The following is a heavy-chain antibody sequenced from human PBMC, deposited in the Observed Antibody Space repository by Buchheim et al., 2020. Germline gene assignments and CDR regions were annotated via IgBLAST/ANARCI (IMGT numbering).Heavy chain of an antibody. V-gene: IGHV3-48*01. CDR3: VRDDCTNGICYSGFDP. CDR2: ISSSSNTI. J-gene: IGHJ5*02. Sequence: EVQLVESGGGLVQPGGSLRLSCAASGFIFRNSSMNWVRQAPGKGLEWVSYISSSSNTIYYADSVKGRFTLSRDNAKNSLYLQMNSLGAEDTAVYYCVRDDCTNGICYSGFDPWGQGTL. D-gene: IGHD2-8*01. CDR1: GFIFRNSS.